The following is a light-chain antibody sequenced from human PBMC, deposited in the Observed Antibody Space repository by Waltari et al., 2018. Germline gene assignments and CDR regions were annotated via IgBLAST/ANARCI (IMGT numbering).Light chain of an antibody. CDR3: AAWDDSLSGVV. CDR2: RNN. V-gene: IGLV1-47*01. Sequence: QSVLPQPPSASGTPGQRVTLSCSGGSSNIGSNYVYWSEQRPGPAPRLLIIRNNQRPSGVPDRFSGSKSGTSASLAISGLRSEDEADYYCAAWDDSLSGVVFGGGTKVTVL. CDR1: SSNIGSNY. J-gene: IGLJ2*01.